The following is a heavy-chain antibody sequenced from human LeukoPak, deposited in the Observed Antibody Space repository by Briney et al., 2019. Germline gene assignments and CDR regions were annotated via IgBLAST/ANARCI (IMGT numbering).Heavy chain of an antibody. V-gene: IGHV3-21*01. Sequence: PGGSLRLSCVASGFTFSSYTMNWVGQAAGKGLEWVSPISGSSSYIYYADSVKGRFTIPRANAENSLYLQMNSLRAGGSAVYYCAREEGYTYGYYFDSWGQGTLVTVSP. J-gene: IGHJ4*02. CDR3: AREEGYTYGYYFDS. CDR2: ISGSSSYI. CDR1: GFTFSSYT. D-gene: IGHD5-18*01.